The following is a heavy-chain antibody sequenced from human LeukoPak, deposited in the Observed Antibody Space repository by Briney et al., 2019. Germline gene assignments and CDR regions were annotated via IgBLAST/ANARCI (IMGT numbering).Heavy chain of an antibody. CDR2: INHSGST. Sequence: PSETLSLTCAVYGGSFSGYYWSWIRQPPGKGLEWIGEINHSGSTNYNPSLKSRVTISVDTSKNQFSLKLSSVTAADTAVYYCARGRAYYDYVWGSYRYVYFDYWGQGTLVTVSS. J-gene: IGHJ4*02. V-gene: IGHV4-34*01. CDR1: GGSFSGYY. D-gene: IGHD3-16*02. CDR3: ARGRAYYDYVWGSYRYVYFDY.